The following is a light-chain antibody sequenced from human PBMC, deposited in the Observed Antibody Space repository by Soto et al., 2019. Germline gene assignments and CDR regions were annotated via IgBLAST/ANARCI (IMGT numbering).Light chain of an antibody. CDR2: AAS. V-gene: IGKV1-39*01. Sequence: DIQMTQSPSSLSASVGDRVTITCRASQSISSYLNWFQLKPGKAPKLLLYAASTLQSGVPSRFCGSGSGTDFTLTISSLQPEDFATYYCQQSYSTPYTFGQGTKLEIK. J-gene: IGKJ2*01. CDR3: QQSYSTPYT. CDR1: QSISSY.